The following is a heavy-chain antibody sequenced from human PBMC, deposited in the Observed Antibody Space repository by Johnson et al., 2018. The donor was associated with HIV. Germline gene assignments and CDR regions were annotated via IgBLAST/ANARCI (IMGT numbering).Heavy chain of an antibody. CDR3: AREVVAAEGAGAFDI. Sequence: VQLVDSGGGVVQPGRSLRPPCAASGFTFSSYAMHWVRQAPGKGPEWVAVISNDGSNKYYADPVKGRFTIPRDTSKNTLYLQMISLRAEDTAVYYCAREVVAAEGAGAFDIWGQGTVVTVSS. J-gene: IGHJ3*02. D-gene: IGHD2-15*01. CDR2: ISNDGSNK. V-gene: IGHV3-30*04. CDR1: GFTFSSYA.